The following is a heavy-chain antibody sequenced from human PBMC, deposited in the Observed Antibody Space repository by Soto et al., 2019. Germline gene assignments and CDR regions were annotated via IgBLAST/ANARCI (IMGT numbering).Heavy chain of an antibody. Sequence: ASVNVSCKAAGYTFTSYAMHWVLKAPGQRLEWMGWINAGNGNTKYSQKFQGRVTITRDTSASTAYMELSSLRSEDTAVYYCARDFCSSTSCYVPTLDYYYYGMAVWGQGTTVPVSS. J-gene: IGHJ6*02. CDR1: GYTFTSYA. CDR3: ARDFCSSTSCYVPTLDYYYYGMAV. V-gene: IGHV1-3*01. CDR2: INAGNGNT. D-gene: IGHD2-2*01.